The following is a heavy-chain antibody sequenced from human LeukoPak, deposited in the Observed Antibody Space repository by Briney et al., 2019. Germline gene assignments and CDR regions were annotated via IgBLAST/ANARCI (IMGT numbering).Heavy chain of an antibody. Sequence: SQTLSLTCTVSGGSISSGDYYWSWIRQPPGKGLEWIGYIYYSGSTYYNPSLKSRVTISVDTSKNQFSLKLSSVTAADTAVYYCASRFWSGYLFDYWGQGTLVTVSS. CDR1: GGSISSGDYY. D-gene: IGHD3-3*01. CDR2: IYYSGST. V-gene: IGHV4-30-4*08. CDR3: ASRFWSGYLFDY. J-gene: IGHJ4*02.